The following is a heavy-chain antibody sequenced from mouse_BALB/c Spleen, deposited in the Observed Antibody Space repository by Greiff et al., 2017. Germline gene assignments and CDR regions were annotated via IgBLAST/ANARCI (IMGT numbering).Heavy chain of an antibody. D-gene: IGHD2-10*01. CDR3: ARSAYYGNYKGAMDY. CDR1: GYTFTSYW. V-gene: IGHV1S132*01. J-gene: IGHJ4*01. CDR2: IFPGTGTT. Sequence: VQLHQSGAELVKPGASVKLSCKPSGYTFTSYWIPWVKQRPGQGLVWIGEIFPGTGTTYYNEKFKGQATLTIDTSSSTAYMQLSSLTSEDSAVYFCARSAYYGNYKGAMDYWGQGTSVTVSS.